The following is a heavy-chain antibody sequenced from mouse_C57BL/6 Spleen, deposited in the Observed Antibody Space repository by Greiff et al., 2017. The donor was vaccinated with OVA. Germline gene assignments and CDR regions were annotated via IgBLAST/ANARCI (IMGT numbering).Heavy chain of an antibody. CDR2: ISSGGSYT. CDR1: GFTFSSYG. J-gene: IGHJ2*01. CDR3: ARHELGQGGYYFDY. V-gene: IGHV5-6*01. Sequence: EVQGVESGGDLVKPGGSLKLSCAASGFTFSSYGMSWVRQTPDKRLEWVATISSGGSYTYYPDSVKGRFTISRDNAKNTLYLQMSSLKSEDTAMYYCARHELGQGGYYFDYWGQGTTLTVSS. D-gene: IGHD4-1*01.